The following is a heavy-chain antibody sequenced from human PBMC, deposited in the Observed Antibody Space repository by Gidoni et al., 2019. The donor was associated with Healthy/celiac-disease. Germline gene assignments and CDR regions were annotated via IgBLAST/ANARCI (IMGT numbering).Heavy chain of an antibody. J-gene: IGHJ3*02. CDR3: AKGAEAGGAFDI. CDR2: ISYDGSNK. D-gene: IGHD2-15*01. Sequence: QVQLVESGGGVVQPGRSLRLSCAAPGFTFSSYGMHWVRQAPGKGLEWVAVISYDGSNKYYADSVKGRFTISRDNSKNTLYLQMNSLRAEDTAVYYCAKGAEAGGAFDIWGQGTMVTVSS. V-gene: IGHV3-30*18. CDR1: GFTFSSYG.